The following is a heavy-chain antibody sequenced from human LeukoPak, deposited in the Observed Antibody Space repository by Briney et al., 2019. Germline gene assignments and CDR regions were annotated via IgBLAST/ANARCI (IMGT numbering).Heavy chain of an antibody. V-gene: IGHV3-48*02. CDR1: GFTFSSYN. CDR2: ISTSSRNI. CDR3: ARSGDYGDYTAY. D-gene: IGHD4-17*01. Sequence: GGSLRLSCAASGFTFSSYNTNWVRQAPGKGLEWVSYISTSSRNIQYADSVKGRFTISRDNAKNSVYLQMNSLRDEDTAVYYGARSGDYGDYTAYWGQGTLVTVSS. J-gene: IGHJ4*02.